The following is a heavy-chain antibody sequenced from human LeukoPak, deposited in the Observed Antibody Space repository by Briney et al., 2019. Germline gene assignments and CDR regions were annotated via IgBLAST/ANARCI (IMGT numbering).Heavy chain of an antibody. V-gene: IGHV4-59*01. CDR3: ARESGGGSWYGY. CDR1: GGSISSYY. Sequence: SETLSLTCTVSGGSISSYYWSWIRQPPGTGMEWNGYIYYSGSTNYNPSLKSRVTISVDTYKNQFSLKLGAVTAADTAVCYCARESGGGSWYGYWGQGTLSPSPQ. CDR2: IYYSGST. J-gene: IGHJ4*02. D-gene: IGHD6-13*01.